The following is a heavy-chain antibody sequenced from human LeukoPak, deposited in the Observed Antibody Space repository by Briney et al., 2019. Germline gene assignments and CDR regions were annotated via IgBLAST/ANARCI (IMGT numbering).Heavy chain of an antibody. V-gene: IGHV5-10-1*01. J-gene: IGHJ5*02. CDR1: GYTFTSHW. D-gene: IGHD3-10*01. CDR3: ATTIGSGTYYNRALLDA. CDR2: IDPSDSYT. Sequence: GESLKISCKGSGYTFTSHWISWVRQMPGKGLEWMERIDPSDSYTNYSPSFQGHVIISVDKSISTAYLQWSGLKASDTAMYYCATTIGSGTYYNRALLDACGQGTLVTVSS.